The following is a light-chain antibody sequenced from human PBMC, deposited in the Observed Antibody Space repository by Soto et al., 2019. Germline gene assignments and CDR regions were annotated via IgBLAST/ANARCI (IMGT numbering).Light chain of an antibody. CDR1: QTVRNNY. J-gene: IGKJ4*01. Sequence: EIVMTQAQGNVSVSPGERATLSWRGSQTVRNNYLAWYQQKPGQAPRLLIYDASSRATGIPDRFSGGGSGTDFTLTISRLEPEDFAVYYCQQFSSYPLTFGGGTKVDI. V-gene: IGKV3-20*01. CDR2: DAS. CDR3: QQFSSYPLT.